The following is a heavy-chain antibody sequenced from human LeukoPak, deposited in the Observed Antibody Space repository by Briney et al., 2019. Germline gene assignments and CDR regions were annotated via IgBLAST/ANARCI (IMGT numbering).Heavy chain of an antibody. Sequence: QPGGSLRLSCAASGFTFSSYSMNWVRQAPGKGLEWVSYISSSSSTIYYADSVKGRFTISRDNAKNSLYLQMNGLRAEDTAVYYCARDSDSYDYWGREPWSPSPQ. CDR1: GFTFSSYS. V-gene: IGHV3-48*01. D-gene: IGHD2-15*01. CDR2: ISSSSSTI. CDR3: ARDSDSYDY. J-gene: IGHJ4*02.